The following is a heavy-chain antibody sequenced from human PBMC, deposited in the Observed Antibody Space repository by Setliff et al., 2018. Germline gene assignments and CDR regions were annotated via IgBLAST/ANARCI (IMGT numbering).Heavy chain of an antibody. CDR1: GGSISSNNFY. D-gene: IGHD1-26*01. J-gene: IGHJ4*02. CDR2: ISYSGST. Sequence: SETLSLTCTVSGGSISSNNFYWGWIRQPPGKGLEWIGTISYSGSTYYNPSLKSRVTISVDTSKSRFSLKLSSVTAADTALYYCARDSVNLRKWDFWGQGTLVTVSS. V-gene: IGHV4-39*07. CDR3: ARDSVNLRKWDF.